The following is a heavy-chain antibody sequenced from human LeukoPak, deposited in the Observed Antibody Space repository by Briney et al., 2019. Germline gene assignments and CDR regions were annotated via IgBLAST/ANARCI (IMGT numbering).Heavy chain of an antibody. CDR3: ARHKPPIAMASDY. CDR1: GGSISSSSYY. J-gene: IGHJ4*02. V-gene: IGHV4-39*01. Sequence: PSETLSLTCTVSGGSISSSSYYWGWIRQPPGKGLEWIGSIYYSGSTYYNPSLKSRVTISVDTSKNQFSLKLSSVTAADTAVYYCARHKPPIAMASDYWGQGTLVTVSS. CDR2: IYYSGST. D-gene: IGHD6-19*01.